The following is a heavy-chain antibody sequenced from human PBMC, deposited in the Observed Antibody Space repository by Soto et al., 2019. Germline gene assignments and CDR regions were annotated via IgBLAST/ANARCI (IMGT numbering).Heavy chain of an antibody. CDR2: INHSGST. Sequence: QVQLQQWGAGLLKPSETLSLTCAVYGGSFSGYDWSWIRQPPGKGLEWIGEINHSGSTNYNPSLKSRVTISVDTSKNQFSLKLSSVTAADTAVYYCARIISGDRDYWGQGTLVTVSS. J-gene: IGHJ4*02. CDR3: ARIISGDRDY. CDR1: GGSFSGYD. V-gene: IGHV4-34*01. D-gene: IGHD4-17*01.